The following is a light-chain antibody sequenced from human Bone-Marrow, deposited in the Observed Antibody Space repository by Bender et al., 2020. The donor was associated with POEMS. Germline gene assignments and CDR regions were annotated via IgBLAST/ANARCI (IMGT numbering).Light chain of an antibody. CDR1: GSNIGGYP. CDR3: NSFTSSTTWV. J-gene: IGLJ3*02. CDR2: TNN. Sequence: QSVLTQPPSVSGTPGQRVTISCSGSGSNIGGYPVNWYQQLPGTAPRLLIYTNNERPSGVPDRFSGSKSGTSASLAISGLQAEDEADYYCNSFTSSTTWVFGGGTKLTVL. V-gene: IGLV1-44*01.